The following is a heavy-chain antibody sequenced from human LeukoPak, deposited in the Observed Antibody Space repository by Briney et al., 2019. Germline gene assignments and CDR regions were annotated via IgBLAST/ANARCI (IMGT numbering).Heavy chain of an antibody. D-gene: IGHD3-22*01. J-gene: IGHJ4*02. CDR3: TTDPITMIVVVRPRLFDY. CDR1: GFTFSNAW. V-gene: IGHV3-15*01. Sequence: GGSLRLSCAASGFTFSNAWMSWVRQAPGKGLEWVGRIKSKTDGGTTDYAAPVKGRFTISRDDSKNTLYLQMNSLETEDTAVYYCTTDPITMIVVVRPRLFDYWGQGTLVTVSS. CDR2: IKSKTDGGTT.